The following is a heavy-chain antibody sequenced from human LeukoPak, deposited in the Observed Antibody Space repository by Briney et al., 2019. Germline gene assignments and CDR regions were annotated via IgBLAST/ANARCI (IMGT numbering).Heavy chain of an antibody. V-gene: IGHV4-59*01. CDR3: SASKQLWLRGLFDY. D-gene: IGHD5-18*01. J-gene: IGHJ4*02. CDR1: GDSISTYY. CDR2: VYYSGST. Sequence: PSETLSLTCSVSGDSISTYYWSWIRQPPGKGLEWIGYVYYSGSTDYNPSLKSRVTISVDTSKNQFSLNLNSVTAADTAVYYCSASKQLWLRGLFDYWARKPWSPSP.